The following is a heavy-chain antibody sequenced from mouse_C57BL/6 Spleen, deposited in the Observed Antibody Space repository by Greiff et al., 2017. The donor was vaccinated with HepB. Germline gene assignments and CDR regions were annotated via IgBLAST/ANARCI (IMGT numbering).Heavy chain of an antibody. CDR1: GYSFTGYY. Sequence: VQLQQSGPELVKPGASVKISCKASGYSFTGYYMNWVKQSPEKSLEWIGEINPSTGGTTYNQKFKAKATLTVDKSSSTAYMQLKSLTSEDSAVYYCASIYYGNLPWFAYWGQGTLVTVSA. D-gene: IGHD2-1*01. V-gene: IGHV1-42*01. CDR2: INPSTGGT. J-gene: IGHJ3*01. CDR3: ASIYYGNLPWFAY.